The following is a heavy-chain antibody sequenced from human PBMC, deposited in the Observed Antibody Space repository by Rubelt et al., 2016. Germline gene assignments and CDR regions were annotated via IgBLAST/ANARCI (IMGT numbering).Heavy chain of an antibody. CDR3: ASPGPRDGYDWDY. CDR2: TNSDGTRI. V-gene: IGHV3-74*01. CDR1: GFTFRSYW. J-gene: IGHJ4*02. D-gene: IGHD5-24*01. Sequence: LWGRGGGVVQPGRSLRLSCAPSGFTFRSYWMHWVRQAPGMGLVWVSRTNSDGTRINYADSVKGRFTISRDNAKNKLYLQMNSLRVEDTAVYYWASPGPRDGYDWDYWGQGILVTVSS.